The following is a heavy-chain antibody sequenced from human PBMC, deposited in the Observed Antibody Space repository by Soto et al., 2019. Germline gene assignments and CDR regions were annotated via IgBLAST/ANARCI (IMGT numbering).Heavy chain of an antibody. CDR2: IIPIFGTA. CDR1: GGTFSSYA. D-gene: IGHD3-3*01. V-gene: IGHV1-69*13. J-gene: IGHJ4*01. Sequence: GASVKVSCKASGGTFSSYAISWVRQAPGQGLEWMGGIIPIFGTANYAQKFQGRVTITADESTSTAYMELCSLRSEDTAVYYCARRTTIFGVVTPIGYFDYWGHGTLVTVSS. CDR3: ARRTTIFGVVTPIGYFDY.